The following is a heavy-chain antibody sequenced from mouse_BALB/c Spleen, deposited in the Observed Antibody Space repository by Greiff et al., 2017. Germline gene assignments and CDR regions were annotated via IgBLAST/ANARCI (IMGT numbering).Heavy chain of an antibody. D-gene: IGHD2-10*02. V-gene: IGHV1-5*01. CDR2: IYPGNSDT. Sequence: EVQLQQSGTVLARPGASVKMSCKASGYSFTSYWMHWVKQRPGQGLEWIGAIYPGNSDTSYNQKFKGKAKLTAVTSTSTAYMELSSLTNEDSAVYYCARWYGYYAMDYWGQGTSVTVSS. J-gene: IGHJ4*01. CDR3: ARWYGYYAMDY. CDR1: GYSFTSYW.